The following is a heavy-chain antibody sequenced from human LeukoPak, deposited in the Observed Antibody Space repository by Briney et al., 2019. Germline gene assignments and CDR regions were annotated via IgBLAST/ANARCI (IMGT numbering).Heavy chain of an antibody. CDR3: ARVIAQQPDY. CDR1: GGSFSSSSYY. CDR2: IYYSGST. Sequence: SETLSLTCTVSGGSFSSSSYYWGWIRQPPGKGLEWIGNIYYSGSTYYNPSLKSRVSISVDTSKNQFSLKLSSVTAADTAVYYCARVIAQQPDYWGQGTLVTVSS. V-gene: IGHV4-39*07. J-gene: IGHJ4*02. D-gene: IGHD6-13*01.